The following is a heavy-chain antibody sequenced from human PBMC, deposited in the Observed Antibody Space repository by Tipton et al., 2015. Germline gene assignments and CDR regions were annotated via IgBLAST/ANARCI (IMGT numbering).Heavy chain of an antibody. CDR2: SGWSTNGP. Sequence: SLRLSCATSGFTFSDYSIKWVRQAPGKGLEWISYSGWSTNGPSYADSVKGRFTISRGNAKNSVNLQMNSLRDDDTAVYYCARDWAYSFDLWGRGTLVTVSS. CDR1: GFTFSDYS. J-gene: IGHJ2*01. V-gene: IGHV3-48*02. D-gene: IGHD2-15*01. CDR3: ARDWAYSFDL.